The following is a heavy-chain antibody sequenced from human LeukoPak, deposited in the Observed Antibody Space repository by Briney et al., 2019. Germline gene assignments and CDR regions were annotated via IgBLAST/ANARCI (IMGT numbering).Heavy chain of an antibody. CDR1: GYPFTGHY. CDR3: AREYFGRSTSYSSFFAY. J-gene: IGHJ4*02. Sequence: GASVTVSCKASGYPFTGHYIHWLRQAPGQRPEYMGWINPDSGGGFESNNFQGRVTMTRDTSINTLYLELSRLRPDGTAVYYCAREYFGRSTSYSSFFAYWGQGTLVTVSS. D-gene: IGHD2-21*01. CDR2: INPDSGGG. V-gene: IGHV1-2*02.